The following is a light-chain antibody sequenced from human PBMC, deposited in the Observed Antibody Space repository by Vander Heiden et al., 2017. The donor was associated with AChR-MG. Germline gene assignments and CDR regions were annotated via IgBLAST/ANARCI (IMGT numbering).Light chain of an antibody. CDR1: SSNMGTNT. V-gene: IGLV1-44*01. Sequence: QSVSTQPPSTSGTPGQRVTIPCSGSSSNMGTNTVNWYQQFPGTAPKLLIYSANQRPSGVPDRFSGSKSGTSASLAISGLQSEDEAAYYCAAWDDSLNGWVFGGGTKLTVL. CDR2: SAN. CDR3: AAWDDSLNGWV. J-gene: IGLJ3*02.